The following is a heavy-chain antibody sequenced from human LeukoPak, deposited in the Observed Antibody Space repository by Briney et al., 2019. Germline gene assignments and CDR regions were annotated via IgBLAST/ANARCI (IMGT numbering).Heavy chain of an antibody. CDR1: EFTFSSYA. V-gene: IGHV3-23*01. D-gene: IGHD2-2*02. Sequence: GGSLRLSCAASEFTFSSYAMSYVRQAPGKGLEWVSGITAGGGNTYYADSVKGRFTISRDNSKNTLYLQMNSLTAEDTADYYCAKSTFYCSRTTCHTWAFDLWGQGTLVTVSS. J-gene: IGHJ5*02. CDR2: ITAGGGNT. CDR3: AKSTFYCSRTTCHTWAFDL.